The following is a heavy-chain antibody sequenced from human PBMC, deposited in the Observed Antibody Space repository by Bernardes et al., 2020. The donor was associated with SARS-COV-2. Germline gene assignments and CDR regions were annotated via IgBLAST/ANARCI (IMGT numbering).Heavy chain of an antibody. CDR1: GFTFSSYW. CDR2: IKQDGSEK. Sequence: GGSLRLSCAASGFTFSSYWMSWVRQAPGKGLEWVANIKQDGSEKYYVDSVKGRFTISRDNAKNSLYLQMNSLRAEDTAVYYCARDLIQLWPYFDYWGQGTLVTVSS. V-gene: IGHV3-7*01. CDR3: ARDLIQLWPYFDY. J-gene: IGHJ4*02. D-gene: IGHD5-18*01.